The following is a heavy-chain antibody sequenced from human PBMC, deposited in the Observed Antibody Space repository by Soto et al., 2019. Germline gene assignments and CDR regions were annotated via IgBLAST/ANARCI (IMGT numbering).Heavy chain of an antibody. J-gene: IGHJ6*02. Sequence: GESLKISCKGSGYSFTSYWISWVRQMPGKGLEWMGRIYPSDSYTNYSPSFQGHVTISAYKSISTAYLQWSSLKASDTAMYYCARLNYDSSGYYLANYYYGMDVWGQGTTVTV. CDR1: GYSFTSYW. V-gene: IGHV5-10-1*01. D-gene: IGHD3-22*01. CDR3: ARLNYDSSGYYLANYYYGMDV. CDR2: IYPSDSYT.